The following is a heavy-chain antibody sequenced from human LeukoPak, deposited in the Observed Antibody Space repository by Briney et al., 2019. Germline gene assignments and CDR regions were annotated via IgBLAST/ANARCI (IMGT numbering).Heavy chain of an antibody. V-gene: IGHV4-30-4*01. CDR1: GGSISSGDYY. Sequence: PSETLSLTCTVSGGSISSGDYYWSWIRQPPGKGLEWIGYIYYSGTSYYNPSLKSRVTTSVDTSKNQFSLKLSSVTAADTAVYYCARLAIYSSGTDNWGQGTLVTVSS. J-gene: IGHJ4*02. CDR2: IYYSGTS. CDR3: ARLAIYSSGTDN. D-gene: IGHD6-19*01.